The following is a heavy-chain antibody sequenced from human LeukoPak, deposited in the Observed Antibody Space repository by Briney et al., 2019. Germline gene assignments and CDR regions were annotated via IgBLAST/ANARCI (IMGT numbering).Heavy chain of an antibody. CDR1: GYTFTSYA. V-gene: IGHV1-3*02. D-gene: IGHD3-3*01. J-gene: IGHJ4*02. CDR3: ARGTLSDFWSGPTHHYFDY. Sequence: ASVKVSCKASGYTFTSYAMHWVRQAPGQRLEWMGWSNAGNGNTKYSQEFQGRVTITRDTSASTAYMELSSLRSEDTAVYYCARGTLSDFWSGPTHHYFDYWGQGTLVTVSS. CDR2: SNAGNGNT.